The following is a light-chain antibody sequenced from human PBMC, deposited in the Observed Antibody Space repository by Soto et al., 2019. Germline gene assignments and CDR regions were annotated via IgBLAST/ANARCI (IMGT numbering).Light chain of an antibody. J-gene: IGLJ1*01. CDR1: ISDIGTYNL. CDR2: EVT. V-gene: IGLV2-8*01. Sequence: QSVLTQPASVSGSPGQSITISCTGSISDIGTYNLVSWFQQHPGKAPKLIIYEVTKRPAGVPDRFSGSKSGNTASLTVSGLQAEDEADYFCSSDAGNYNYVFGTGTKLTVL. CDR3: SSDAGNYNYV.